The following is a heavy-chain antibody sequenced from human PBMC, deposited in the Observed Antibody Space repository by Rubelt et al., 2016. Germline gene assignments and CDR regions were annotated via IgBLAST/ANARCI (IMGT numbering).Heavy chain of an antibody. J-gene: IGHJ4*02. CDR3: ASASVG. CDR1: GFSFSSPW. V-gene: IGHV3-7*05. CDR2: IQPDGSER. Sequence: EVHLEESGGGLVQPGGSLRLSCVGSGFSFSSPWMSWIRQAPGKGLEWVATIQPDGSERYYVDSVKGRFTISRDNAKRSLDLQMDSLRVEETAVYYCASASVGWGQGTVVTVSS. D-gene: IGHD6-6*01.